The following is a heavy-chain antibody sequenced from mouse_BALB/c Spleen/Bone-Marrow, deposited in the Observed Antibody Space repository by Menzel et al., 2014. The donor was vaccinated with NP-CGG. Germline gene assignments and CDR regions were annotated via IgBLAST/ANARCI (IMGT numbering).Heavy chain of an antibody. CDR2: INPNIGGT. CDR3: TRSRYGDY. Sequence: EVQLQQSGPELVKPGASVKISCKTSGYTFTDYTMHWVKQSHGKSLEWIGHINPNIGGTSYNQKFKGKATLTLDKSSSTAYRGLRSLTFEDSAVYFCTRSRYGDYWGQGTTLTVSS. CDR1: GYTFTDYT. V-gene: IGHV1-22*01. J-gene: IGHJ2*01. D-gene: IGHD2-14*01.